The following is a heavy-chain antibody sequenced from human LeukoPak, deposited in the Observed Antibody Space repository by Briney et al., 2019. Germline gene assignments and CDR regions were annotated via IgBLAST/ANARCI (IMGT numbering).Heavy chain of an antibody. J-gene: IGHJ3*02. Sequence: SETLSLTCTVSGGSISSYYWSWIRQPPGKGLEWIGYIYYSGSTNCNPSLKSRVTISVDTSKNQFSLKLSSVTAADTAVYYCASGYSSSWYDDAFDIWGQGTMVTVSS. D-gene: IGHD6-13*01. CDR1: GGSISSYY. V-gene: IGHV4-59*01. CDR3: ASGYSSSWYDDAFDI. CDR2: IYYSGST.